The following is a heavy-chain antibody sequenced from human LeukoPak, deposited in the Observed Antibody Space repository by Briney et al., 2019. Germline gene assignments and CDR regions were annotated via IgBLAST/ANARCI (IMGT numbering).Heavy chain of an antibody. CDR2: INKDGSAT. CDR3: ATWAFYHSLDV. J-gene: IGHJ6*02. Sequence: GGSLRLSCEASGFTFDAYAMHWVRHAPGKGLEWVSLINKDGSATYYADSVKGRFTISRDNSKNSLYLQMNSLRSEDTALYYCATWAFYHSLDVWGQGTAVTGSS. V-gene: IGHV3-43*02. D-gene: IGHD1-26*01. CDR1: GFTFDAYA.